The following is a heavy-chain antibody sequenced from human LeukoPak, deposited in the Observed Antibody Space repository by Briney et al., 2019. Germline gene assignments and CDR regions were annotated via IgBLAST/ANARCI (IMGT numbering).Heavy chain of an antibody. D-gene: IGHD3-16*01. CDR3: ARGRTHRMYYSEGGDAFDI. CDR2: ISGYNGHT. Sequence: ASVKVSCKASGYIFTNYGISWVRQAPGQGLEWMGWISGYNGHTNYAQKFQGRVTMTTDTSTSTAYMELRSLRSDDTAMYYCARGRTHRMYYSEGGDAFDIWGQGTMVTVSS. J-gene: IGHJ3*02. V-gene: IGHV1-18*01. CDR1: GYIFTNYG.